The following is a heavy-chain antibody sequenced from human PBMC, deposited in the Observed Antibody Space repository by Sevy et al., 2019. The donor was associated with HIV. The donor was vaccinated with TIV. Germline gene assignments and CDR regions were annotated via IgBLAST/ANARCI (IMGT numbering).Heavy chain of an antibody. CDR1: GYTLTELS. J-gene: IGHJ6*02. CDR2: FDPEDGET. V-gene: IGHV1-24*01. Sequence: ASVKVSCKVSGYTLTELSMHWVRQAPGKGLEWMGGFDPEDGETIYAQKFRGRVTMTEDTSTDTAYMELSSLRSEDTAVYYCATDRLAAAGIARGYYYGMDVWGQGTTVTVSS. D-gene: IGHD6-13*01. CDR3: ATDRLAAAGIARGYYYGMDV.